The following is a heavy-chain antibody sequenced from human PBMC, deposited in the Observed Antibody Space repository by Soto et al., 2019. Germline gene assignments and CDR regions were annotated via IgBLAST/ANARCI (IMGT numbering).Heavy chain of an antibody. V-gene: IGHV5-51*01. Sequence: PGESLKISRKGFGYNFTSYWVGWVRPMPGKGLEWMGIIYPGDSDTRYSPSFQGQVTISADKSISTAYLQWSSLKASDTAMYYCSISASVAGTNGMDVWGQGTTVTVSS. CDR3: SISASVAGTNGMDV. D-gene: IGHD6-19*01. CDR2: IYPGDSDT. J-gene: IGHJ6*02. CDR1: GYNFTSYW.